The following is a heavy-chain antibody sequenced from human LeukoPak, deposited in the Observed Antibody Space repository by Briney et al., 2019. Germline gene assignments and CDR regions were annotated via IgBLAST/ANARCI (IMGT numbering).Heavy chain of an antibody. V-gene: IGHV4-59*01. Sequence: SETLSLTCTVSGGSITSYYWSWIRQPPGKGLEWIGCIHYSGSTNYNPSLKSRVTISVDTSKNQFSLKLSSVTAADTAVYYCARVRDRSSYFYDLDYWGQGTLVTVSS. CDR1: GGSITSYY. J-gene: IGHJ4*02. D-gene: IGHD3-22*01. CDR2: IHYSGST. CDR3: ARVRDRSSYFYDLDY.